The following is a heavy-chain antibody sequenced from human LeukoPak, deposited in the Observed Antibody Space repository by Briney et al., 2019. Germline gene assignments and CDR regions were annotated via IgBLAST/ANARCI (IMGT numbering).Heavy chain of an antibody. J-gene: IGHJ4*02. V-gene: IGHV3-23*01. CDR1: GFTFSSYC. CDR3: AKDGAWLRFGE. CDR2: ISGSGGST. D-gene: IGHD3-10*01. Sequence: GGSLRLSCAASGFTFSSYCMSWVRQAPAKGLEGVSAISGSGGSTYYADSVKGRFTISRDNSKNTLYLEVIRLTAGDTAVYYCAKDGAWLRFGEWSQGTLVTVSS.